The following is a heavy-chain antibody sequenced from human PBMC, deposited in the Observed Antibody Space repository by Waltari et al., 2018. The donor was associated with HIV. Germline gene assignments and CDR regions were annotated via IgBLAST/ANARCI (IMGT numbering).Heavy chain of an antibody. V-gene: IGHV4-39*01. Sequence: QLQLQESGPGLVKPSETLSLTCTVSAGSISSSSYYWGWIRQPPGKGLEWIGSIYYSGSTYYNPSLKSRVTISVDTSKNQFSLKLSSVTAADTAVYYCARPFSSGWYIGGFDYWGQGTLVTVSS. CDR1: AGSISSSSYY. D-gene: IGHD6-19*01. CDR2: IYYSGST. CDR3: ARPFSSGWYIGGFDY. J-gene: IGHJ4*02.